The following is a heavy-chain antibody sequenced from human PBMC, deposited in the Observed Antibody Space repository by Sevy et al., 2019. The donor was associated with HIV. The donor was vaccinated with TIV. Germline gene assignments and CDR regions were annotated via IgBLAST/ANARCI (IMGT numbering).Heavy chain of an antibody. CDR2: IYYSGST. D-gene: IGHD3-22*01. CDR3: ARQYYYDSSGYYPYYYYYGMDV. J-gene: IGHJ6*02. V-gene: IGHV4-39*01. CDR1: GGSISSSSYY. Sequence: SETLSLTCTVSGGSISSSSYYWVWIRQPPGQGLEWIGSIYYSGSTYYNPSLKSRVTISVDTFKSQFSLKLSSVTAADTAVYYCARQYYYDSSGYYPYYYYYGMDVWGQGTTVTVSS.